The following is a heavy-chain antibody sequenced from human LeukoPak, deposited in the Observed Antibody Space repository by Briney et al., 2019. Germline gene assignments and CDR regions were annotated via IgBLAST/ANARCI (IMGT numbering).Heavy chain of an antibody. V-gene: IGHV3-7*01. CDR2: INQDGSEN. J-gene: IGHJ4*02. CDR3: TKGRSNHY. D-gene: IGHD3-10*01. CDR1: GFTFSDFL. Sequence: GGSLRLSCAVSGFTFSDFLMGWVRQAPGKGLEWVANINQDGSENYYVDSVKGRFTISRDNAKNSLYLQMNSLRAEDTAVYYCTKGRSNHYWGQGTLVTVST.